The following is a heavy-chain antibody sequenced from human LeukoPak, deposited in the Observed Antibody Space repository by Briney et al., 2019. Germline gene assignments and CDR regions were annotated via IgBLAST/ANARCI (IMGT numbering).Heavy chain of an antibody. CDR3: ARDGHNWNDDGMDV. Sequence: SQTLSLTCTVSGGSISSGRYYWSWIRQPAGKGLEWIGRIYTSGSTNYNPSLKSRVTISVDTSKNQFSLKLSSVTAADTAVYYCARDGHNWNDDGMDVWGQGTTVTVSS. J-gene: IGHJ6*02. CDR1: GGSISSGRYY. D-gene: IGHD1-20*01. V-gene: IGHV4-61*02. CDR2: IYTSGST.